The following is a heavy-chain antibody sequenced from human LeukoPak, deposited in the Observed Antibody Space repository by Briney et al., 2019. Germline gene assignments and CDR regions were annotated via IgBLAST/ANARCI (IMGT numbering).Heavy chain of an antibody. Sequence: GGSLRLSCAASGFIVNSYAMSWVRQAPGKGLEWVSTISGSGNTYCADSVKGRFTISRDNSRNTLYLQMNSLRAEDTAVYYCAKDRGYCSGGSCYTYDAFDFWGQGTMVTVSS. CDR3: AKDRGYCSGGSCYTYDAFDF. V-gene: IGHV3-23*01. D-gene: IGHD2-15*01. CDR2: ISGSGNT. CDR1: GFIVNSYA. J-gene: IGHJ3*01.